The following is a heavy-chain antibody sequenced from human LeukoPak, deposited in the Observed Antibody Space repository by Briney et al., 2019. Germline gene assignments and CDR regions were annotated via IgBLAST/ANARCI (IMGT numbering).Heavy chain of an antibody. CDR3: ARALGYCSSTSCYNWFDP. J-gene: IGHJ5*02. D-gene: IGHD2-2*01. CDR2: MNPNSGNT. CDR1: GYTFTSSD. Sequence: ASVKVSCKASGYTFTSSDINWVRQATGQGLEWMGWMNPNSGNTGYAQKFQGRVTMTRNTSISTAYMELSSLRSEDTAVYYCARALGYCSSTSCYNWFDPWGQGTLVTVSS. V-gene: IGHV1-8*01.